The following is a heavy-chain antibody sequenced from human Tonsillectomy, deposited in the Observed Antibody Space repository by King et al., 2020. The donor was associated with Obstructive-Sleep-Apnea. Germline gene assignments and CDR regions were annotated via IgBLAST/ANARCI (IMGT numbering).Heavy chain of an antibody. V-gene: IGHV3-7*03. J-gene: IGHJ4*02. D-gene: IGHD2-2*01. CDR3: ARARRYCSSTSCYGCFFDY. Sequence: DVQLVESGGGLVQPGGSLRLSCAASGFTFSSYWMSWVRQAPGKGLEWVANIKQDGSEKYYVDSVKGRFTISRDNAKNSLYLQMNSLRAEETAVYYCARARRYCSSTSCYGCFFDYWGQGTLVTVSS. CDR1: GFTFSSYW. CDR2: IKQDGSEK.